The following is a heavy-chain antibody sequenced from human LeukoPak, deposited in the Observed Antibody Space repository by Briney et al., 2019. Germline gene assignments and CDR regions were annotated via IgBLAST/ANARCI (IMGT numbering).Heavy chain of an antibody. CDR2: IHTSGNT. Sequence: SSETLSLTCTVSGGSISSFYCSWIRQPPGKQLEWIGYIHTSGNTNDNPTLTSRVTMSVDTSKNQFSLHLRSVTAADTAVYYYARLDDPQISFNWFDTWGQGTLVTVSS. CDR3: ARLDDPQISFNWFDT. D-gene: IGHD3-16*02. J-gene: IGHJ5*02. CDR1: GGSISSFY. V-gene: IGHV4-4*09.